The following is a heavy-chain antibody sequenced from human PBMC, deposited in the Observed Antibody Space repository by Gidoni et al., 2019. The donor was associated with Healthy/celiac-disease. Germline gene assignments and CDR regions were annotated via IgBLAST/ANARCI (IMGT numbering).Heavy chain of an antibody. CDR1: GFTFSDSS. CDR2: IISSGSTI. CDR3: AGDIAVAGTLGYYYYYGMDV. Sequence: QVQLVESGGDLVKPGGSLRLSCAASGFTFSDSSMHWIRQAPGKGLEWVSYIISSGSTIYYADSVKGRFTISRDNARNSLYLQMNSLRAEDTAVYYCAGDIAVAGTLGYYYYYGMDVWGQGTTVTVSS. D-gene: IGHD6-19*01. J-gene: IGHJ6*02. V-gene: IGHV3-11*01.